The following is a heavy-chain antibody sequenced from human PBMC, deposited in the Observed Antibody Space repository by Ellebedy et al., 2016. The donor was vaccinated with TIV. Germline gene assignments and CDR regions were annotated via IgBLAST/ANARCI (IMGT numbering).Heavy chain of an antibody. Sequence: GGSLRLXXKGSGYSFTSYWIGWVRQMPGKGLEWMGIIYPGDSDTRYSPSFQGQVTISADKSISTAYLQWSSLKASDTAMYYCARHSREYSSGWDAEYFQHWGQGTLVTVSS. CDR1: GYSFTSYW. CDR2: IYPGDSDT. J-gene: IGHJ1*01. D-gene: IGHD6-19*01. CDR3: ARHSREYSSGWDAEYFQH. V-gene: IGHV5-51*01.